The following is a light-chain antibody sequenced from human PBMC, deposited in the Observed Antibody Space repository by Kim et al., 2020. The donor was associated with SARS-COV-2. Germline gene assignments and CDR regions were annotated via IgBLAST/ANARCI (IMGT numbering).Light chain of an antibody. Sequence: VALGQPVRIKCQGDSLRSYYSTWYQQKPGQAPILVIYGKNNRPSGIPDRFSGSSSGNTASLTITGTQAGDEADYYCNSRDSNDNVVFGGGTKLTVL. J-gene: IGLJ2*01. CDR2: GKN. V-gene: IGLV3-19*01. CDR1: SLRSYY. CDR3: NSRDSNDNVV.